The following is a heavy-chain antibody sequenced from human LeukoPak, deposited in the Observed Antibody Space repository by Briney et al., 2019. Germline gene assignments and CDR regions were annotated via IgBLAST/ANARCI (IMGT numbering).Heavy chain of an antibody. CDR1: GGSISGYS. J-gene: IGHJ4*02. Sequence: SETLSLTCTVSGGSISGYSWTWIRQPPGKGLELIGYTYDTGTTNYNPSLKSRVTISVDTSKNQFSLKLSSVTAADTAVYYCARFLDGFDYWGQGTLVTVSS. V-gene: IGHV4-59*01. CDR2: TYDTGTT. CDR3: ARFLDGFDY. D-gene: IGHD3-10*01.